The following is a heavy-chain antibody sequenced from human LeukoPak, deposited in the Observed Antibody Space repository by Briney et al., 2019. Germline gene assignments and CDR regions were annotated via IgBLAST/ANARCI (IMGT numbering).Heavy chain of an antibody. Sequence: KASETLSLTCTVSGGSISSYYWNWIRQPPGKGLEWIGYIFYSGSTNYNPSLKSRVSISVDTSKNQFSLKLSSVTAADTAVYYCARGRSATRFDYWGQGTLVTVSS. CDR2: IFYSGST. CDR1: GGSISSYY. D-gene: IGHD6-25*01. J-gene: IGHJ4*02. CDR3: ARGRSATRFDY. V-gene: IGHV4-59*12.